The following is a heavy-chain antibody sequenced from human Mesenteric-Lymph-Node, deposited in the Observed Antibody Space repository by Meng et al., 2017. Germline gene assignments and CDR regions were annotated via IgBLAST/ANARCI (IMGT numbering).Heavy chain of an antibody. CDR3: GRDQGRELINH. CDR2: IYYSGST. V-gene: IGHV4-30-4*01. CDR1: GGSISSGGYY. Sequence: QVQLQESGPGLVKPSQTLSLTCTVSGGSISSGGYYWNWIRQPPGKGLEWIGYIYYSGSTYYNPSLKSRVTISVDTSKNQFSLKLSSVTAADAAVYYCGRDQGRELINHWGQGALVTVSS. J-gene: IGHJ4*02. D-gene: IGHD1-7*01.